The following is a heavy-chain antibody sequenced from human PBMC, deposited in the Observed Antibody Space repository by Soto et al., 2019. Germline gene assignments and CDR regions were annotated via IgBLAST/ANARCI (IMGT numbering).Heavy chain of an antibody. Sequence: SETLSLTCTVSGGSISSYYWSWIRQPPGKGLEWIGYIYYSGSTNYNPSLKSRVTISVDTSKNQFSLKLSSVTAADTAVYYCARAGDYDILTGYYDAFDIWGQGTMVTVSS. CDR2: IYYSGST. V-gene: IGHV4-59*01. J-gene: IGHJ3*02. CDR1: GGSISSYY. CDR3: ARAGDYDILTGYYDAFDI. D-gene: IGHD3-9*01.